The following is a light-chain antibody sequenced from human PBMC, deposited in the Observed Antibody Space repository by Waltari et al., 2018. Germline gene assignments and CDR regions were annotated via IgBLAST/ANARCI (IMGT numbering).Light chain of an antibody. CDR1: ELPRKY. V-gene: IGLV3-10*01. J-gene: IGLJ1*01. Sequence: SYELTQPPSVSVSPGQTARITCSGHELPRKYAYWFQQKSGQAPRLVIFEDTKRPSGTPERFSGSSSGTVATVTITGAQVDDEADYYCYSSDSTGLRVFGGGTTVVVL. CDR3: YSSDSTGLRV. CDR2: EDT.